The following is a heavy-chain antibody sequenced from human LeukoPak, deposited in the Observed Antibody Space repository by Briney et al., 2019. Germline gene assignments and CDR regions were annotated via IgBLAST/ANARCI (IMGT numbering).Heavy chain of an antibody. J-gene: IGHJ6*02. V-gene: IGHV3-23*01. D-gene: IGHD3-9*01. Sequence: PGGSLRLSCAASGFTFSSYAMTWVRQAPGKGLEWVSVISGSGGSTYHADSVKGRFTISRDNSKNTLYLQMNSLRAEDTAVYYCAKEDTNDISPRNYYGMDVWGQGTTVTVSS. CDR2: ISGSGGST. CDR1: GFTFSSYA. CDR3: AKEDTNDISPRNYYGMDV.